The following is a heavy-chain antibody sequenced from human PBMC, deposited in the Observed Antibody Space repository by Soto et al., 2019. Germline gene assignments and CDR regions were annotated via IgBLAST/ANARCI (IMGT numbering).Heavy chain of an antibody. D-gene: IGHD2-2*01. CDR3: ARHMADCSSTSCHGGHLKYYYYGMDV. Sequence: GASVKVSCKASGGTFSSYAISWVRQAPGQGLEWMGGIIPIFGTANYAQKFQGRVTITADKSTSTAYMELSSLRSEDTAVYYCARHMADCSSTSCHGGHLKYYYYGMDVWGQGTTVTVSS. J-gene: IGHJ6*02. CDR2: IIPIFGTA. CDR1: GGTFSSYA. V-gene: IGHV1-69*06.